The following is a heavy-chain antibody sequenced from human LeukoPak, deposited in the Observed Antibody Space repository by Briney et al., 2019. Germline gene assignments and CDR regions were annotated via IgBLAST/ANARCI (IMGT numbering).Heavy chain of an antibody. D-gene: IGHD5-18*01. J-gene: IGHJ4*02. Sequence: GGSLRLSCAASGITFSTYWMHWVRQAPGKGLVWVSRINSDGSSTSYADSVKGRFTISRDNAKNTLYLQMNSLRAEDTAVYYCARGGVYIYGPFDYWGQGTLVTVSS. CDR2: INSDGSST. CDR3: ARGGVYIYGPFDY. CDR1: GITFSTYW. V-gene: IGHV3-74*01.